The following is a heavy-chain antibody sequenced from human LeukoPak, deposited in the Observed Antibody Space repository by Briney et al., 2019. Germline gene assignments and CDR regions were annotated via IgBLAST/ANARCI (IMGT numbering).Heavy chain of an antibody. CDR2: ISSSSSYI. J-gene: IGHJ4*02. CDR1: GFTFSSYS. D-gene: IGHD4-23*01. CDR3: ARAYYGGNSANYFDY. Sequence: GGSLRLSCAASGFTFSSYSMNWVRQAPGKGLEWVSSISSSSSYIYYADSVKGRFTISRDNAKNSLYLQMNSLRAEDTAVYYCARAYYGGNSANYFDYWGQGTLVTVSS. V-gene: IGHV3-21*01.